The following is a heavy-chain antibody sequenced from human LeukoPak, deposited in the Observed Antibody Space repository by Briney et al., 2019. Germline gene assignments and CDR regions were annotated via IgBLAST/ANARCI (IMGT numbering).Heavy chain of an antibody. CDR2: IYYSGST. Sequence: PSETLSLTCTVSGGSISSYYWSWIRQPPGKGLEWIGYIYYSGSTNYNPPLESRVTISVDTSKNQFSLKLSSVTAADTAVYYCARHVGWSHAFDIWGQGTMVTVSS. D-gene: IGHD6-19*01. J-gene: IGHJ3*02. V-gene: IGHV4-59*01. CDR1: GGSISSYY. CDR3: ARHVGWSHAFDI.